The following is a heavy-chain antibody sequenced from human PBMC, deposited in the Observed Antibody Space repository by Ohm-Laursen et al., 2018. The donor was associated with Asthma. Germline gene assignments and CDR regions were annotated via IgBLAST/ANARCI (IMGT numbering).Heavy chain of an antibody. Sequence: PTQTLTLTCTVSGFSLSNARMGVSWIRQPPGRALEWLAHIFSNDEKSYSTSLKSMLTISKDTSKSQVVLTMTNMDPVDTATYYCARIQSPDVVVVPAAPGSWFDPWGQGTLVTVSS. CDR3: ARIQSPDVVVVPAAPGSWFDP. D-gene: IGHD2-2*01. CDR2: IFSNDEK. CDR1: GFSLSNARMG. V-gene: IGHV2-26*01. J-gene: IGHJ5*02.